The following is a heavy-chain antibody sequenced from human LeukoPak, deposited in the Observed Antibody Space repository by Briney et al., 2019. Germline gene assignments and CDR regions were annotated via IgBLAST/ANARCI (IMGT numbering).Heavy chain of an antibody. J-gene: IGHJ4*02. CDR3: ARYALGYFDY. V-gene: IGHV4-61*02. Sequence: SETLSLTCTVSGGSISSGSYYWSWIRQPAGTGLEWIGRIYTSGSTNYNPSLKSRVTISVDTSKNQFSLKLSSVTAADTAVYYCARYALGYFDYWGQGTLVTVSS. CDR2: IYTSGST. CDR1: GGSISSGSYY.